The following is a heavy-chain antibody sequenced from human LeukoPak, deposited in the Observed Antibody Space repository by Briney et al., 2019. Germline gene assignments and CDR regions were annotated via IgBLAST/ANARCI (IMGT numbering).Heavy chain of an antibody. CDR3: AKDSELRLRWGAFEI. CDR2: ISWNSGTM. J-gene: IGHJ3*02. D-gene: IGHD4-23*01. Sequence: GGSLRLSCAASGFTFDDYAMHWVRQAPGKGLEWVSGISWNSGTMGYADSVKGRFTISRDNSKNTLYLQMNSLRAEDTAVYYCAKDSELRLRWGAFEIWGQGTMVIVSS. CDR1: GFTFDDYA. V-gene: IGHV3-9*01.